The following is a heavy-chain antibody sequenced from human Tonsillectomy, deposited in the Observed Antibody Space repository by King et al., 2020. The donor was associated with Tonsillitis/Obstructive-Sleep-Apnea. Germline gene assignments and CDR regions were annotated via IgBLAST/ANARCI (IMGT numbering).Heavy chain of an antibody. CDR2: ISAYNGHT. D-gene: IGHD3-22*01. CDR3: ARDSMSHYYDSSAYYTFNY. Sequence: VQLVESGAEVKKPGASVKVSCKASGYTFPNYGISWVRQAPGQGLEWMGWISAYNGHTNYAQKLQGRLTMTTDTSTSTAYLELRSLRSDDTAVYYCARDSMSHYYDSSAYYTFNYWDQGTLVTVSS. J-gene: IGHJ4*02. CDR1: GYTFPNYG. V-gene: IGHV1-18*01.